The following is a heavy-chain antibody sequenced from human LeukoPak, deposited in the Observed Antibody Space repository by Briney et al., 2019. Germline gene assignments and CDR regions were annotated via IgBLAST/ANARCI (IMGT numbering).Heavy chain of an antibody. CDR3: TGEGTVAEYAFDI. Sequence: GESLKISCKGSGYSFTSYWIGWVRQMPGKGLEWMGIIYPGDSDTRYSPSFQGQVTISADKSISTAYLQWSSLKASDTAMYYCTGEGTVAEYAFDICGQGTMVTVSS. J-gene: IGHJ3*02. V-gene: IGHV5-51*01. CDR1: GYSFTSYW. D-gene: IGHD6-19*01. CDR2: IYPGDSDT.